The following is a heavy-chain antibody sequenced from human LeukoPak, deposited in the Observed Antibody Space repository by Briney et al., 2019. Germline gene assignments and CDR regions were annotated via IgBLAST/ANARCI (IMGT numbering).Heavy chain of an antibody. J-gene: IGHJ4*02. CDR2: IYYSGST. V-gene: IGHV4-39*07. CDR1: RASINNYY. D-gene: IGHD3-3*01. Sequence: SETLSLTCTVSRASINNYYWGWIRQPPGKGLEWIGSIYYSGSTYYNPSLKSRVTISVDTSKNQFSLKLSSVTAADTAVYYCALRFLEWLDYFDYWGQGTLVTVSS. CDR3: ALRFLEWLDYFDY.